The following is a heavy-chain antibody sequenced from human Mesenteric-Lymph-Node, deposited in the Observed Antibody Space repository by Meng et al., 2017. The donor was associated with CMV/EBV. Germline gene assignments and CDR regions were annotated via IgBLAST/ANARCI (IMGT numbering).Heavy chain of an antibody. CDR1: GYTFTGYY. J-gene: IGHJ4*02. CDR2: INPNSGGT. D-gene: IGHD3-3*01. Sequence: ASVKVSCKASGYTFTGYYMHWVRQAPGQGLEWMGWINPNSGGTNYAQKFQGRVTMTRDTSISTAYMELSRLRSDDTAVYYCTTVFGRSPPFDYWGQGTLVTVSS. V-gene: IGHV1-2*02. CDR3: TTVFGRSPPFDY.